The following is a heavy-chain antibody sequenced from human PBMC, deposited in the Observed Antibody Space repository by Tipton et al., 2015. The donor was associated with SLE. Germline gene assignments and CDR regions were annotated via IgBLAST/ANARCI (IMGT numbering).Heavy chain of an antibody. Sequence: TLSLTCTVSGLSIHNFSSYCGWIRQPPGKGLEWIASIFYDGSTHYNPSLKSRLTISLDTSKNQFSLQLTSVTAADTAFYFWASPGGIVGFDSWGPGRLVTVSS. CDR2: IFYDGST. D-gene: IGHD3-16*02. J-gene: IGHJ4*02. V-gene: IGHV4-39*07. CDR1: GLSIHNFSSY. CDR3: ASPGGIVGFDS.